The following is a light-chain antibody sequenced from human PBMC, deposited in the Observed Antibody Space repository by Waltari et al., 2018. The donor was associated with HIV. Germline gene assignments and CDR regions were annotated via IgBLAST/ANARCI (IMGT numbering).Light chain of an antibody. CDR2: ENN. CDR1: ITNVGEND. J-gene: IGLJ1*01. CDR3: GTWDSSLSAYV. Sequence: QSVMTQPPSVSAAPRQKVPLSCSGGITNVGENDVSWYQQVPGEAPKPLMYENNKRPSGIPDRFSGSKSGTSATLDITGLQTGDEADYYCGTWDSSLSAYVFGTGTKVPVL. V-gene: IGLV1-51*02.